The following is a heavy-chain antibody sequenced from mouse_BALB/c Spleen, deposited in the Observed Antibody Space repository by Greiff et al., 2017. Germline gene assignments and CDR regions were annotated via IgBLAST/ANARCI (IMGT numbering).Heavy chain of an antibody. CDR2: ISYSGST. CDR3: ARHHFDY. CDR1: GYSITSDYA. V-gene: IGHV3-2*02. Sequence: EVQLQQSGPGLVKPSQSLSLTCTVTGYSITSDYAWNWIRQFPGNKLEWMGYISYSGSTSYNPSLKSRISITRDTSKNQFFLQLNSVTTEDTATYYCARHHFDYWGQGTTLTVSS. J-gene: IGHJ2*01.